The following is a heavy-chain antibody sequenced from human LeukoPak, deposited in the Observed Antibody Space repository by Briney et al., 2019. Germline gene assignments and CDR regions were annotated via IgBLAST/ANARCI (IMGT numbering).Heavy chain of an antibody. CDR3: ARVTVGATGSFDY. V-gene: IGHV3-7*01. J-gene: IGHJ4*02. CDR2: IKQDGSEK. Sequence: GGSLGLSCAASGFTFSSYWMSWVRQAPGKGLEWVANIKQDGSEKYYVDSVKGRFTISRDNAKNSLYLQMNSLRAEDTAVYYCARVTVGATGSFDYWGQGTLVTVSS. D-gene: IGHD1-26*01. CDR1: GFTFSSYW.